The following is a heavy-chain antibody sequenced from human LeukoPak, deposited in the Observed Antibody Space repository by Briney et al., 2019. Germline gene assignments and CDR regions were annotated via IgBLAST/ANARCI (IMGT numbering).Heavy chain of an antibody. CDR1: GFTFSSYS. CDR2: IPGSSSTM. V-gene: IGHV3-48*02. D-gene: IGHD3-22*01. Sequence: GGSLRLSCAASGFTFSSYSMNWVRQAPGKGLEWVAYIPGSSSTMYYADSVKGRFTISRGNAKNSLDLQMNSLRDEDTAVYYCARGDYDSSGYHYYFDSWGQGTLVTVSS. J-gene: IGHJ4*02. CDR3: ARGDYDSSGYHYYFDS.